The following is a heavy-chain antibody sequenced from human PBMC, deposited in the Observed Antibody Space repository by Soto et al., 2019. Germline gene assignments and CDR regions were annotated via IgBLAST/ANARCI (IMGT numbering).Heavy chain of an antibody. CDR3: AAGYCISTSCPPPPYYYYGMDV. CDR2: IVVGSGNT. D-gene: IGHD2-2*01. Sequence: VASVKVSCKASGFTFTSSAVQWVRQARGQRLERIGWIVVGSGNTNYAQKFQERVTITRDMSTSTAYMELSSLRSEDTAVYYCAAGYCISTSCPPPPYYYYGMDVWGQGTTVTVSS. V-gene: IGHV1-58*01. CDR1: GFTFTSSA. J-gene: IGHJ6*02.